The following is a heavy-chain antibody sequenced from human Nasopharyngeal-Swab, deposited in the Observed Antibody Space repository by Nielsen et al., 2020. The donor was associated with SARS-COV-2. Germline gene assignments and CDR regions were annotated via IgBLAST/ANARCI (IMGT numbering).Heavy chain of an antibody. D-gene: IGHD5-18*01. V-gene: IGHV1-69*10. CDR2: IIPMFDIA. CDR3: ARGPALGTAFFDY. Sequence: SVKVSCKASGGTFSSYAVSWVRQAPGQGLEWMGGIIPMFDIASYAQRFQGRVTITADKSTNTAYLELTSLRSEDTAVYYCARGPALGTAFFDYWGQGTLVTVSS. J-gene: IGHJ4*02. CDR1: GGTFSSYA.